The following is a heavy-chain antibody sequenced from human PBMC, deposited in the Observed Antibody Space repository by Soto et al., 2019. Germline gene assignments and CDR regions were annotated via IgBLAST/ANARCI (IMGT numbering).Heavy chain of an antibody. CDR2: IWYDGSNK. Sequence: GGSLRLSCAASGFTFSSYGMHWVRQAPGKGLEWVAVIWYDGSNKYYADSVKGRFTISRDNSKNTLYLQMNSLRAEDTAVYYCARVLYSSYYYDSSGPVGAFDIWGQGTMVTVSS. CDR3: ARVLYSSYYYDSSGPVGAFDI. J-gene: IGHJ3*02. V-gene: IGHV3-33*01. CDR1: GFTFSSYG. D-gene: IGHD3-22*01.